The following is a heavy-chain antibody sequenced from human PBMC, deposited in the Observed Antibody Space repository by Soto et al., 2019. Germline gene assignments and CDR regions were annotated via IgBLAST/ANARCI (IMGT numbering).Heavy chain of an antibody. CDR3: ARDPPSTSDYGLDV. J-gene: IGHJ6*02. D-gene: IGHD3-16*01. V-gene: IGHV3-66*01. CDR2: TYTSGSG. CDR1: GFIASTSY. Sequence: SGGSLILSCAASGFIASTSYIFWVRQAPGKGLEWVAVTYTSGSGDYADSVKGRFISSRDDSKNTLYLQMNSLRAEDTAVYYCARDPPSTSDYGLDVWGQGTTVTGSS.